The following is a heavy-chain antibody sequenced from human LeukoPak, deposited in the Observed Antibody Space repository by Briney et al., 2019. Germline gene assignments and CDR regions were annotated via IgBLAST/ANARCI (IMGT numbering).Heavy chain of an antibody. Sequence: GGSLRLSCAASGFTFSTYWMTWVRQAPGKGLEWVANIKPDGSEKYYVDSVKGRFTISRDNARHSPYLQMNSLRVEDTAIYYCARRDTGSYSLPFDYWGQGTLVTVSS. V-gene: IGHV3-7*05. CDR2: IKPDGSEK. J-gene: IGHJ4*02. CDR1: GFTFSTYW. D-gene: IGHD1-26*01. CDR3: ARRDTGSYSLPFDY.